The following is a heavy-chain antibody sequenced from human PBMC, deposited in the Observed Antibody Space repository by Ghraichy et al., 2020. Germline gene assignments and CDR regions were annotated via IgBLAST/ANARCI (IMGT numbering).Heavy chain of an antibody. CDR3: ARAKNRDDSSGYYVRGYYYYYMDV. V-gene: IGHV1-18*04. D-gene: IGHD3-22*01. J-gene: IGHJ6*03. Sequence: ASVKVSCKASGYTFTSYGISWVRQAPGQGLEWMGWISAYNGNTNYAQKLQGRVTMTTDTSTSTAYMELRSLRSDDTAVYYCARAKNRDDSSGYYVRGYYYYYMDVWGKGTTVTVSS. CDR1: GYTFTSYG. CDR2: ISAYNGNT.